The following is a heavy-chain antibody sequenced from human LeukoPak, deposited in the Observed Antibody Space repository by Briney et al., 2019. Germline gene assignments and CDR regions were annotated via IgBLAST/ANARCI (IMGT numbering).Heavy chain of an antibody. Sequence: GASVKVSCKASGYTFASYYMHWVRQAPGQGPEWMGIINPSGGGTSYAQKFQGRVTMTRDMSTSTVYMELSSLRSEDTAVYYCARTGSIAAAAPEHDAFDIWGRGTMVTVSS. D-gene: IGHD6-13*01. CDR2: INPSGGGT. V-gene: IGHV1-46*01. CDR1: GYTFASYY. CDR3: ARTGSIAAAAPEHDAFDI. J-gene: IGHJ3*02.